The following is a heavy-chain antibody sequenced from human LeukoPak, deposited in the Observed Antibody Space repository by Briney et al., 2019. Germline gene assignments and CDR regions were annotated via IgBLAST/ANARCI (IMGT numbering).Heavy chain of an antibody. Sequence: GASVKVSCKASGYTFTSYYMHWVRQAPGLGLEWMGIINPSGGNTSYAQKFQGRVTMTRDTSTSTVYMELSSLRSEDTAVYYCARDRSMVRGVHNWFDPWGQGTLVTVSS. V-gene: IGHV1-46*01. CDR2: INPSGGNT. CDR1: GYTFTSYY. CDR3: ARDRSMVRGVHNWFDP. D-gene: IGHD3-10*01. J-gene: IGHJ5*02.